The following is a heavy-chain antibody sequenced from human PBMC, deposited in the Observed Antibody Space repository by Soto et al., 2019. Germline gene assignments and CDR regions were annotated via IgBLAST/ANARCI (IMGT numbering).Heavy chain of an antibody. CDR1: GFTFSSYG. Sequence: GGSLRLSCAASGFTFSSYGMHWVRQAPGKGLEWVAVISYDGSNKYYADSVKGRFTISRDNSKNTLYLQMNSLRAEGTAVYYCAKAGSGSYYKDFDYWGQGTLVTVSS. CDR3: AKAGSGSYYKDFDY. V-gene: IGHV3-30*18. CDR2: ISYDGSNK. D-gene: IGHD3-10*01. J-gene: IGHJ4*02.